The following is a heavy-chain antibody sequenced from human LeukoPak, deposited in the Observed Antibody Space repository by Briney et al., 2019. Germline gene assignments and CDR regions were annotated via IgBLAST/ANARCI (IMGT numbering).Heavy chain of an antibody. D-gene: IGHD3-22*01. V-gene: IGHV3-20*04. CDR2: INWNGGST. CDR3: ARGAIYYDSSSLNWFDP. Sequence: GGSLRLSCAASGFTFDDYGMSWVRQAPGKGLEWVSGINWNGGSTGYADSVKGRFTISRDNAKNSLYLQMNSLRAEDTALYYCARGAIYYDSSSLNWFDPWGQGTLVTVSS. J-gene: IGHJ5*02. CDR1: GFTFDDYG.